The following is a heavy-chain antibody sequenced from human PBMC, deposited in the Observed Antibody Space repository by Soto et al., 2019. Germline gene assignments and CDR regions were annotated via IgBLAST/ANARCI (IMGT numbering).Heavy chain of an antibody. CDR1: GGSISSYY. Sequence: QVQLQESGPGLVKPSETLSLTCTVSGGSISSYYWSWIRQPPGKGLEWIAYIYSSGSTNYNPSLKSRVTITVDTSKNQFSLKLSSVTAADTAVYYCAIDGAAVRGGGMDVWGQGTTVTVSS. V-gene: IGHV4-59*01. J-gene: IGHJ6*02. CDR2: IYSSGST. D-gene: IGHD6-13*01. CDR3: AIDGAAVRGGGMDV.